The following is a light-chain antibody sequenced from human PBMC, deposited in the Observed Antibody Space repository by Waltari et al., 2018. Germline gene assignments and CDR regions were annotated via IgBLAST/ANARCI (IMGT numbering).Light chain of an antibody. J-gene: IGLJ3*02. CDR3: LVSYSGVRV. CDR1: TGAVTSGHY. CDR2: DTT. Sequence: QAVVTQEPSLTVSPGGTVTLTCGSSTGAVTSGHYPYWFQPKPGQTPRTLIYDTTNKHPCPPARFSGSFSGGKAALTLSGGQPADESEYYGLVSYSGVRVFGGGTKLTVL. V-gene: IGLV7-46*01.